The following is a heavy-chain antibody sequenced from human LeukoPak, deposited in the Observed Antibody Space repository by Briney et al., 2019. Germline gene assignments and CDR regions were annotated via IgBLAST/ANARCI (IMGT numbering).Heavy chain of an antibody. CDR1: GYTFTSYY. D-gene: IGHD2-15*01. J-gene: IGHJ3*02. Sequence: ASVNVSFKSSGYTFTSYYMHWVRQPPGQGLERMGIINPSGGSTSYAKKFQGRVTVTRDTSTSTVYMELSSLRSEDTAVYYCARVVGWQGDAFDIWGQGTMVTVSS. CDR3: ARVVGWQGDAFDI. CDR2: INPSGGST. V-gene: IGHV1-46*01.